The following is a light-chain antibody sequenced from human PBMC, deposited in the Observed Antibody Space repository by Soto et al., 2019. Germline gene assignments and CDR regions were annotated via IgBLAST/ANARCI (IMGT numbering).Light chain of an antibody. Sequence: DIQMTQTPATLSAFAGDRVTVTCRASQSVSSWVDWYQEKPGRGPKVLIYAASTWQCGVPSSFIGSGSGTEFILTIISLQPDDFASYYCQHCYSYSPWTFGQGTRVQVK. V-gene: IGKV1-5*01. CDR3: QHCYSYSPWT. CDR2: AAS. CDR1: QSVSSW. J-gene: IGKJ1*01.